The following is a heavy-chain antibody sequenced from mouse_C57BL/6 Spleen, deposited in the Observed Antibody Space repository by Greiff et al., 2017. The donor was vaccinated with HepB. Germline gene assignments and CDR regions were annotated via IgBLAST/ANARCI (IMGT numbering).Heavy chain of an antibody. CDR3: ARSDGYSYAMDY. CDR1: GYTFTSYW. V-gene: IGHV1-69*01. CDR2: IDPSDSYT. D-gene: IGHD2-3*01. J-gene: IGHJ4*01. Sequence: VQLQQPGAELVMPGASVKLSCKASGYTFTSYWMHWVKQRPGQGLEWIGEIDPSDSYTNYNQKFKGKSTLTVDKSSSTAYMQLSSLTSKDSAVYYCARSDGYSYAMDYWGQGTSVTVSS.